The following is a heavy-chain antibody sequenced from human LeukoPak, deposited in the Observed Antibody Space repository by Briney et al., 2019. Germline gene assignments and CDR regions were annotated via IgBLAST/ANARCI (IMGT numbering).Heavy chain of an antibody. V-gene: IGHV3-23*01. CDR3: AKEATVTPGNVNWFDP. J-gene: IGHJ5*02. CDR2: ISGSGGDT. D-gene: IGHD4-17*01. Sequence: PGGSLRLSCAASGFSFRSHAMTWVRQAPGKGLEWVSTISGSGGDTYYADSVKGRFTISRDNSKNRMNLQMKSLRVEDTAVYYCAKEATVTPGNVNWFDPWGPGTLVTVSS. CDR1: GFSFRSHA.